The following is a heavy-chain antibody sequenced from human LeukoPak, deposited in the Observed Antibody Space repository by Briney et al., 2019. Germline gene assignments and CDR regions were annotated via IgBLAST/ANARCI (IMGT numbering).Heavy chain of an antibody. V-gene: IGHV4-59*01. D-gene: IGHD1-1*01. CDR1: GGSISSYY. J-gene: IGHJ6*03. CDR2: IYYSGST. Sequence: SETLSLTCTVSGGSISSYYWSWIRQPPGKGLEWIGYIYYSGSTNYNPSLKGRVTISVDTSKHQFSLKLSSVTAADTAVYYCAREFLEPRYYYYYYYMDVWGKGTTVTVSS. CDR3: AREFLEPRYYYYYYYMDV.